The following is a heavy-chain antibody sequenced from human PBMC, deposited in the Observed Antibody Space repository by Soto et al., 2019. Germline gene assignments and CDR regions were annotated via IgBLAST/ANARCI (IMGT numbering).Heavy chain of an antibody. Sequence: QVQLVQSGAEVKKPGASVKVSCKASGYTFTAYFMHWVRQPPGQGLEWMGWINPNSGGTNYEQKFQGRVTMTRDTSISTAYMELSRLRSDDTAVYYCARDAGGYDFWSGRSEDWFDPWGQGTLVTVSS. V-gene: IGHV1-2*02. J-gene: IGHJ5*02. CDR1: GYTFTAYF. CDR3: ARDAGGYDFWSGRSEDWFDP. CDR2: INPNSGGT. D-gene: IGHD3-3*01.